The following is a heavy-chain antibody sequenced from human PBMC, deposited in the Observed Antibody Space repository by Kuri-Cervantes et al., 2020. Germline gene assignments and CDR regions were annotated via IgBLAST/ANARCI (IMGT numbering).Heavy chain of an antibody. CDR1: GFTFSAYW. J-gene: IGHJ4*02. D-gene: IGHD5-12*01. CDR3: ARLRGGYDFDY. V-gene: IGHV3-7*01. Sequence: GESLKISCAASGFTFSAYWMSWVRQAPGKGLEWVANIDQDGTEKDYVDSVKGRFTISRDNAKNSLFLQMHSLRVEDTAIYYCARLRGGYDFDYWGQGTLVTVLL. CDR2: IDQDGTEK.